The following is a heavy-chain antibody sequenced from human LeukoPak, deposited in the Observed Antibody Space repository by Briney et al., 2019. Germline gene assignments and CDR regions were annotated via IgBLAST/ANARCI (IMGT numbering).Heavy chain of an antibody. CDR1: GFTFNNAW. CDR3: ARAARGSVGMWFDP. D-gene: IGHD2-15*01. CDR2: ISSDGETT. Sequence: PGGSLRLSCAASGFTFNNAWMTWVRQAPGKGLDWVSYISSDGETTYYADSVKGRFTISRDNAKNSLYLQMNSLRTEDTAVYYCARAARGSVGMWFDPWGLGTLVTVSS. J-gene: IGHJ5*02. V-gene: IGHV3-11*04.